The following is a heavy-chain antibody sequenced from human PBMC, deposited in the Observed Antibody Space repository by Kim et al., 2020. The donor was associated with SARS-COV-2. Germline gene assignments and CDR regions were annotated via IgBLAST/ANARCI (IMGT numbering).Heavy chain of an antibody. CDR2: ISSSSGGI. D-gene: IGHD3-22*01. V-gene: IGHV3-9*01. J-gene: IGHJ3*01. CDR3: AREVNPDRRSEWDAFDV. Sequence: GGSLRLSCAASGFTFEDYTIHWVRQAPGKGLEWVSGISSSSGGIGYADSVKGRFTISRDNAKNSLYLQMNSLRAEDTALYYCAREVNPDRRSEWDAFDVWGQGTMVAVSS. CDR1: GFTFEDYT.